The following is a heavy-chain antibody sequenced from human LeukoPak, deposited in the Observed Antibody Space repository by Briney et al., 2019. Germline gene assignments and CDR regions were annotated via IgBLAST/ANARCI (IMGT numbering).Heavy chain of an antibody. D-gene: IGHD1-26*01. CDR1: GGSISSYY. Sequence: SETLSLTCTVSGGSISSYYWSWIRRTAGKGLEWIGRVYTGGSISYNPSLKSRVTISVDTSKNQFSLKLSSVTAADTAVYYCARRREIRGRTKNYYYYYYMDVWGKGTTVTVSS. CDR3: ARRREIRGRTKNYYYYYYMDV. J-gene: IGHJ6*03. CDR2: VYTGGSI. V-gene: IGHV4-4*07.